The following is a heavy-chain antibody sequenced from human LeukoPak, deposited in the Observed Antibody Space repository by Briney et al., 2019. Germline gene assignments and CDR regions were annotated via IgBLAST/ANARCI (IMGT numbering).Heavy chain of an antibody. D-gene: IGHD3-10*01. CDR2: IYYSGST. CDR1: GGSISSYY. CDR3: ARGSLWFGELLFPHSYYFDY. J-gene: IGHJ4*02. V-gene: IGHV4-59*01. Sequence: SETLSLTCTVSGGSISSYYWSWIRQPPGKGLEWIGYIYYSGSTNYNPSLKSRVTISVDTSKNQFSLKLSSVTAADTAVYYCARGSLWFGELLFPHSYYFDYWGQGTLVTVPS.